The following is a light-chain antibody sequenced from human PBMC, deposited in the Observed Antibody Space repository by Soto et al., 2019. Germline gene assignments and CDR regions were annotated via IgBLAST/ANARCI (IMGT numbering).Light chain of an antibody. CDR1: SSNIGAGYD. V-gene: IGLV1-40*01. J-gene: IGLJ2*01. CDR2: GNT. Sequence: QSVLTQPPSVSGAPGQRVTISCTGSSSNIGAGYDVHWYQQFPGTTPKFLIYGNTNRPSGVPDRFSASKSGTSASLDITGLQAEDEAEYFCQSYDSSLTVVFGAGTKVTVL. CDR3: QSYDSSLTVV.